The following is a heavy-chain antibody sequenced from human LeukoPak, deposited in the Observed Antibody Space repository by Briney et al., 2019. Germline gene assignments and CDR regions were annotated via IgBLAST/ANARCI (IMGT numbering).Heavy chain of an antibody. CDR2: IYTSGST. V-gene: IGHV4-4*07. Sequence: PSETLSLTCTVSGGSISSYFWSWIRQPPGKGLEWIGRIYTSGSTNYNPSLKSRVTISVDTSKNQFSLKLTSVTAADTAVYYCARGYYYDNSGPEFDYWGQGALVTVSS. CDR1: GGSISSYF. D-gene: IGHD3-22*01. CDR3: ARGYYYDNSGPEFDY. J-gene: IGHJ4*02.